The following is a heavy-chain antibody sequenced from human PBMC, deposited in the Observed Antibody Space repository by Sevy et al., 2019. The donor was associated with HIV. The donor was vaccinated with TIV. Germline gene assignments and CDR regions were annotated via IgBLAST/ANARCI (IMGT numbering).Heavy chain of an antibody. Sequence: GGSLRLSCAASVFTFSSYGMHWVRQAPGKGLEWVAVISYDGSNKYYADSVKGRFTISRDNAKNSLYLQMNSLRAEDTAVYYCARDDSDGDYPYYYYGMDVWGQGTTVTVSS. V-gene: IGHV3-30*03. J-gene: IGHJ6*02. CDR3: ARDDSDGDYPYYYYGMDV. D-gene: IGHD4-17*01. CDR1: VFTFSSYG. CDR2: ISYDGSNK.